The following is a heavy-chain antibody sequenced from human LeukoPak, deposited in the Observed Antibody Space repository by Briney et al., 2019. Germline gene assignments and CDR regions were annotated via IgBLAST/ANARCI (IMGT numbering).Heavy chain of an antibody. CDR3: AKEAYSSGWYYFDY. Sequence: GGSLRLSCAASGFTLSSYWMHWVRQVPGKGLVWVSHINNDGSSTTYADSVKGRFTISKDDAKNTLYLQMNSLRAEDTALYYCAKEAYSSGWYYFDYWGQGTLVTVSS. CDR1: GFTLSSYW. V-gene: IGHV3-74*01. J-gene: IGHJ4*02. D-gene: IGHD6-19*01. CDR2: INNDGSST.